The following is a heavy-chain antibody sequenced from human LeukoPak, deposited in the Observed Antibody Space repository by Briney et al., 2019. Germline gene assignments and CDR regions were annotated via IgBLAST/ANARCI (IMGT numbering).Heavy chain of an antibody. CDR1: GFTFSSYG. CDR3: ARHGRDGYNVFEY. Sequence: GGSLRLSCAASGFTFSSYGMHWVRQAPGKGLEWVAVIWYDGSNKYYADSVKGRFTISRDKSKNTLYLQMNSLRAEDTAVYYCARHGRDGYNVFEYWGQGTLVTVSS. CDR2: IWYDGSNK. J-gene: IGHJ4*02. V-gene: IGHV3-33*01. D-gene: IGHD5-24*01.